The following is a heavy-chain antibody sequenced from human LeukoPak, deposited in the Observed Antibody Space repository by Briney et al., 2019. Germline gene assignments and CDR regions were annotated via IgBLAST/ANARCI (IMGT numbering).Heavy chain of an antibody. CDR3: ARGGRGSAAVVAPRSFDI. D-gene: IGHD3-22*01. V-gene: IGHV3-23*01. CDR2: ISRSGDTT. J-gene: IGHJ3*02. Sequence: GESLRLSCAASGFAFSSYTMSWVRQAPGKGLEWVSAISRSGDTTYYADSVRGRFTISRDNSKNTVYLQMNSLRAEDSALYYCARGGRGSAAVVAPRSFDIWGQGTMVTVSS. CDR1: GFAFSSYT.